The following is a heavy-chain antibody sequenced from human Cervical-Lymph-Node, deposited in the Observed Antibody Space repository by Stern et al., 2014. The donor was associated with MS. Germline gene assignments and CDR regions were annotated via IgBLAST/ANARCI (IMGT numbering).Heavy chain of an antibody. CDR1: GFTFCLSG. V-gene: IGHV3-30*18. D-gene: IGHD2-2*02. Sequence: VQLVESGGGVAQPGRSLRLSCEASGFTFCLSGMHWVRQAPGKGLDWGAVISYDGSDKYYGDSVKGRFTISRDNSKNTVYLQMNSLRAEDTAVYYCANAAALSCRSPSCYKAFEYWGQGILVTVSS. CDR3: ANAAALSCRSPSCYKAFEY. J-gene: IGHJ4*02. CDR2: ISYDGSDK.